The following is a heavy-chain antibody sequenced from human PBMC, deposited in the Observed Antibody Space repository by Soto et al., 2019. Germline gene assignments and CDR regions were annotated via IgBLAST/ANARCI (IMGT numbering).Heavy chain of an antibody. Sequence: GGSLKLSSAASGFTFSSYAMSWVRQAPGKGLEWVSAISGSGGSTYYADSVKGRFTISRDNSKNTLYLQMNSLRAEDTAVYYISPFHYDVRNGPELYFWAPGT. V-gene: IGHV3-23*01. CDR3: SPFHYDVRNGPELYF. D-gene: IGHD3-10*02. CDR1: GFTFSSYA. CDR2: ISGSGGST. J-gene: IGHJ6*02.